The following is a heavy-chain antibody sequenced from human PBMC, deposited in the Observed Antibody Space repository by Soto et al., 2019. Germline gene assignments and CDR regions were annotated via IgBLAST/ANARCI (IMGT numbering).Heavy chain of an antibody. J-gene: IGHJ4*02. CDR1: GGSISSYY. Sequence: SETLSLTCTVSGGSISSYYWSWIRQPPWKGLEWIGYIYYSGSTNYNPSLKSRVTISVDTSKNQFSLKLSSVTAADTAVYYCARAQAYYGSGSYYRFDYRGQGTLVTVST. D-gene: IGHD3-10*01. CDR3: ARAQAYYGSGSYYRFDY. V-gene: IGHV4-59*01. CDR2: IYYSGST.